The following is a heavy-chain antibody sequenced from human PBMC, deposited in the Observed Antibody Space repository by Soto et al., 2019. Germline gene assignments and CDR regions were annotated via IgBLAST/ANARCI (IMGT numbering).Heavy chain of an antibody. CDR1: GDSVSSNSAA. CDR2: TYYRSKWYN. CDR3: ARGLRIQLCIREGVASDI. V-gene: IGHV6-1*01. Sequence: SPTLGLTGVLSGDSVSSNSAAWNWIRQSPSRGLEWLGRTYYRSKWYNDYAVSVKSRITINPDTSKNQFSLQLNSVTPEDTAVCYCARGLRIQLCIREGVASDIWCHANMVNVSS. J-gene: IGHJ3*02. D-gene: IGHD5-18*01.